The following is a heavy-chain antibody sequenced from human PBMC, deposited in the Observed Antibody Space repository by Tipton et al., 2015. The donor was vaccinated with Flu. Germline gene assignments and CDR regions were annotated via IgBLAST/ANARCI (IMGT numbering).Heavy chain of an antibody. J-gene: IGHJ4*02. CDR1: GGSISSSSYY. Sequence: TLSLTCTVSGGSISSSSYYWGWIRQPPGKGLEWIGSIYHTGTAYYNSSLKSRVTFSVDTSKNQFSLKLASVTAADTAVYYCARQGSSGYYEFDYWGQGTLVTVPS. CDR3: ARQGSSGYYEFDY. CDR2: IYHTGTA. D-gene: IGHD3-22*01. V-gene: IGHV4-39*01.